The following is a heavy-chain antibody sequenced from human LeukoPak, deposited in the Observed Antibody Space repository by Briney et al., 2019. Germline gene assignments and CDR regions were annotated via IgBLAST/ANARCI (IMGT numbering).Heavy chain of an antibody. Sequence: GASVKVSCKASGYTFTGYYMHWVRQAPGQGLEWMGWINPNSGGTNYAQKFQGRVTMTRDTSISTAFMELSRLRSDDTAVYYCARVRFEPYDILTGYYRGAFDIWGQGTMVTVSS. CDR3: ARVRFEPYDILTGYYRGAFDI. CDR1: GYTFTGYY. J-gene: IGHJ3*02. D-gene: IGHD3-9*01. V-gene: IGHV1-2*02. CDR2: INPNSGGT.